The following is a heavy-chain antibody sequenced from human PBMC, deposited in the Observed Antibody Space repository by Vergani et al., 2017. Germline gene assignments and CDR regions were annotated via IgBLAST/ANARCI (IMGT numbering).Heavy chain of an antibody. CDR3: ANETLDVTVEAPAAIQGTFDN. D-gene: IGHD2-2*02. CDR2: IWSDGSKK. CDR1: GLTFSNYA. V-gene: IGHV3-33*06. Sequence: QVQLVESGGGVVQPGRSLRLSCAASGLTFSNYAMHWVRQAPGKGLEWVAVIWSDGSKKYYGDSVRGRFTISRDNSKNTLYLQMNSLRAEDTAVYYCANETLDVTVEAPAAIQGTFDNWGQGTLVTVSS. J-gene: IGHJ4*02.